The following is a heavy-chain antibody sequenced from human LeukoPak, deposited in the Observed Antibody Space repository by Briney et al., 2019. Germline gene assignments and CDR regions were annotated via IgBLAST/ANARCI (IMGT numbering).Heavy chain of an antibody. D-gene: IGHD3-9*01. CDR3: AKEAYDILTGLVGATYFDY. Sequence: PGGSLRLSCAASGFTFSSYAMSWVRQAPGKGLEWVSATSASGSNTYYAKSVKGRFTISRDNSKDTLHLQMNSLRAEDTAVYYCAKEAYDILTGLVGATYFDYWGQGTLVTVSS. CDR2: TSASGSNT. J-gene: IGHJ4*02. CDR1: GFTFSSYA. V-gene: IGHV3-23*01.